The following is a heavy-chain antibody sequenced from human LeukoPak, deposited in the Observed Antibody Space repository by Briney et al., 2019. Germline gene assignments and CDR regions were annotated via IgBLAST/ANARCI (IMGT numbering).Heavy chain of an antibody. Sequence: GGSLRLSCAASGFTFSSYAMHWVRQAPGKGLEWVAVISYDGSNKYYADSVKGRFTISRDNSKNTLYLQMNSLRAEDTAVYYCARGKYGGSYYYFDYWGQGTLVTVSS. CDR1: GFTFSSYA. CDR3: ARGKYGGSYYYFDY. J-gene: IGHJ4*02. CDR2: ISYDGSNK. D-gene: IGHD1-26*01. V-gene: IGHV3-30-3*01.